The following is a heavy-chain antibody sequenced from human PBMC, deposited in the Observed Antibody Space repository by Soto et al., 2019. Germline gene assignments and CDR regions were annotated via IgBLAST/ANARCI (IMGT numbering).Heavy chain of an antibody. Sequence: EVQLLESGGGLVQPGGSLRLSCAASGFTFSSYAMSWVRQVPGKGLEWVSSISGSGGSTYYADSVKDRFTISRDNSKNTLYLQRNILRAEDTAVYYCAKEACSGGSCYSDFWGHGTLVTVAS. CDR3: AKEACSGGSCYSDF. CDR2: ISGSGGST. J-gene: IGHJ4*01. CDR1: GFTFSSYA. D-gene: IGHD2-15*01. V-gene: IGHV3-23*01.